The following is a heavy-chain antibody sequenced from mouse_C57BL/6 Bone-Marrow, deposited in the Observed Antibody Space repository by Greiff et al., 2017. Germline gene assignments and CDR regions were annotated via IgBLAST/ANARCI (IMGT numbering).Heavy chain of an antibody. CDR3: ATTVLAGAMDY. Sequence: EVQVVESGGDLVKPGGSLKLSCAASGFTFSSYGMSWVRQTPDKRLEWVATISSGGSYTYYPDSVKGRVTISRDNAKNTLYLQMSSLKSEDTAMYYCATTVLAGAMDYWGQGTSVTVSS. V-gene: IGHV5-6*01. CDR2: ISSGGSYT. D-gene: IGHD4-1*01. CDR1: GFTFSSYG. J-gene: IGHJ4*01.